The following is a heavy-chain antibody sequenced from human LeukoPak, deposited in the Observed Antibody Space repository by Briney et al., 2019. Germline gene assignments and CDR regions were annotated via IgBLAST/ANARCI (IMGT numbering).Heavy chain of an antibody. V-gene: IGHV3-23*01. D-gene: IGHD3-3*01. Sequence: GRSLRLSCAASGFTFSSYAMSWVRQAPGKGLEWVSAISGSGGSTYYADSVKRRFTISRDNSKITLYLQMNSPRAEDTAVYYCAKDRPLRLPREIDYWGQGTLVTVSS. CDR1: GFTFSSYA. CDR2: ISGSGGST. CDR3: AKDRPLRLPREIDY. J-gene: IGHJ4*02.